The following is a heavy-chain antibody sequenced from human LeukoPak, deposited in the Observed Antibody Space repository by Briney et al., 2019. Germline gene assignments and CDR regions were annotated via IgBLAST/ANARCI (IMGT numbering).Heavy chain of an antibody. CDR1: GFTFSDYY. Sequence: GGFLRLSCAASGFTFSDYYMSWIRQAPGKGLEWASYISSSGSTIYYADSVKGRFTISRDNAKNSLYLQMNSLRAEDTAVYYCARDTRRHGYDTHSDAFDIWGQGTMVTVSS. CDR2: ISSSGSTI. V-gene: IGHV3-11*04. CDR3: ARDTRRHGYDTHSDAFDI. D-gene: IGHD5-12*01. J-gene: IGHJ3*02.